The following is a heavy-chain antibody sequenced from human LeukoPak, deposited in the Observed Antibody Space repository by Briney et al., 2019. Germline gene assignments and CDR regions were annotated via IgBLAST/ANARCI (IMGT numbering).Heavy chain of an antibody. CDR3: ARVGSWEYYDSSGSGDPFDY. CDR2: ISTYNGNT. V-gene: IGHV1-18*01. CDR1: GYTFTSYG. D-gene: IGHD3-22*01. Sequence: ASVKVSCKASGYTFTSYGISWVRQAPGQGLEWMGWISTYNGNTNYAQKLQGRVTMTTDTSTSTAYMELRSLRSEDTAVYYCARVGSWEYYDSSGSGDPFDYWGQGTLVTVSS. J-gene: IGHJ4*02.